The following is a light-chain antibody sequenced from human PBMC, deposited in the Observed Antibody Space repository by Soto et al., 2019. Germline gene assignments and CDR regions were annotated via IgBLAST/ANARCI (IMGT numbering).Light chain of an antibody. Sequence: AIQLTQSPSSLSASVGDRVTITCRASQGISSALAWYQQKPGKAPKLLIYDASSLEGGVPSRFSGSGSGTDFTLTIISLQPEDFATYYCQQFKTFPITFGQGTRLEIK. V-gene: IGKV1-13*02. CDR2: DAS. J-gene: IGKJ5*01. CDR1: QGISSA. CDR3: QQFKTFPIT.